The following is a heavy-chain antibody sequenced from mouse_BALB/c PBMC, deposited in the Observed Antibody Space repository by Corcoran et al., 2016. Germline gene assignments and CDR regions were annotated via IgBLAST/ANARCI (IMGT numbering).Heavy chain of an antibody. Sequence: EVQLQQSGAELVRPGALVKLSCKASGFNIKDYYMHWVKQRPEQGLEWIGWIDPENGNTIYDPKFHGKASITADTYANTAYLQLSSLPSEDTAVYYGARGTYYGYDLAWFAYWGQGTLVTVSA. CDR2: IDPENGNT. CDR1: GFNIKDYY. D-gene: IGHD2-9*01. V-gene: IGHV14-1*02. J-gene: IGHJ3*01. CDR3: ARGTYYGYDLAWFAY.